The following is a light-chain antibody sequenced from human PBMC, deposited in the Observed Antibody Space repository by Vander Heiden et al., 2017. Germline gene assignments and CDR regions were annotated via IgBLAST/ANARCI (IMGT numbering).Light chain of an antibody. CDR3: QQYDNLPLT. CDR1: QYISND. Sequence: DIQMTQSPSSLSASVGDRVTITCEASQYISNDLNCYQQKPGKAPKHLIYEASNLETGVPSRFSGSGSGTDFTFTISSLQPEDIATYYCQQYDNLPLTFGGGTKVEIK. V-gene: IGKV1-33*01. J-gene: IGKJ4*02. CDR2: EAS.